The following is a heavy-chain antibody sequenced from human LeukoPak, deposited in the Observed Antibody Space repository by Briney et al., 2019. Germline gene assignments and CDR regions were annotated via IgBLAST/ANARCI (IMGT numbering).Heavy chain of an antibody. CDR3: ARGEAAAGTVSNY. Sequence: ASVKVSCKASGYTFTSYDINWVRQATGQGLEWMGWMNPNSGNTGYAQKFQGRVTMTRNTSISTAYMELSSLRSEDTAVYYCARGEAAAGTVSNYWAKGTLVTVSS. D-gene: IGHD6-13*01. CDR2: MNPNSGNT. V-gene: IGHV1-8*01. CDR1: GYTFTSYD. J-gene: IGHJ4*02.